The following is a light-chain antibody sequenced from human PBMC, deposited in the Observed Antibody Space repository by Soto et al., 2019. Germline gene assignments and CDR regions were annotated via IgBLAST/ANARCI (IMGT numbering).Light chain of an antibody. Sequence: QAVLTQEPSLTVSPGGTVTLTCGSSTGAVTSGHYPYWFQQKPGQAPRTLIYDTSNKHSWTPARLPGSLLGGKAALTLSGAQPEDEAYYYCLLAYTGARPVVFGGGTKVTVL. V-gene: IGLV7-46*01. CDR3: LLAYTGARPVV. CDR1: TGAVTSGHY. CDR2: DTS. J-gene: IGLJ2*01.